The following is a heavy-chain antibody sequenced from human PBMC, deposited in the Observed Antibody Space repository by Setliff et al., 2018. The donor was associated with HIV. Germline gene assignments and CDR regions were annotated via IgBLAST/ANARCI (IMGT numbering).Heavy chain of an antibody. CDR1: GFTFSNYW. J-gene: IGHJ3*02. D-gene: IGHD3-9*01. CDR2: INENGSGT. V-gene: IGHV3-74*01. CDR3: VGNTLTNAFNI. Sequence: GGSLRLSCAASGFTFSNYWMHMVRQPPGKGLVWVSRINENGSGTDYADSVKGRFTISRDNAKNTRYLQMNGLRVEDTAVYYCVGNTLTNAFNIWGQGTVVTVSS.